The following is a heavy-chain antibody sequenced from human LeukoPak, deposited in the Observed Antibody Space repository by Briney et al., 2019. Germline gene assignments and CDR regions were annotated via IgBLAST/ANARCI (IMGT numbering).Heavy chain of an antibody. CDR2: INSDGSST. D-gene: IGHD2-15*01. CDR1: GFTFSSYW. J-gene: IGHJ4*02. CDR3: ARERRCSGGSCYSAGPFDY. V-gene: IGHV3-74*01. Sequence: GGSLRLSCAASGFTFSSYWMHWVRQAPGKGLVWVSRINSDGSSTSYADSVKGRFTISRDNAKNTLYLQMNSLRAEGTAVYYCARERRCSGGSCYSAGPFDYWGQGTLVTVSS.